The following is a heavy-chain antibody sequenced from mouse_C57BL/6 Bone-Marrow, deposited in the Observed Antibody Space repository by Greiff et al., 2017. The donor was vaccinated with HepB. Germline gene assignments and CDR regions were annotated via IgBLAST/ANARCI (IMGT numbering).Heavy chain of an antibody. J-gene: IGHJ3*01. V-gene: IGHV5-6*01. Sequence: EVQRVESGGDLVKPGGSLKLSCAASGFTFSSYGMSWVRQTPDKRLEWVATISSGGSYTYYPDSVKGRFTISRDNAKNTLYLQMSSLKSEDTAMYYCARHVGAVVAPFAYWGQGTLVTVSA. CDR2: ISSGGSYT. CDR3: ARHVGAVVAPFAY. D-gene: IGHD1-1*01. CDR1: GFTFSSYG.